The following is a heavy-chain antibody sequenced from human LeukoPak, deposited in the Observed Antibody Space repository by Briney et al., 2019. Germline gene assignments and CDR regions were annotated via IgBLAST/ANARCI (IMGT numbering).Heavy chain of an antibody. CDR3: ARGLSYDSSGYYHGAFDY. D-gene: IGHD3-22*01. Sequence: GGSLRLSCAASGFTFSDYYMSWIRQAPGKGLEWVSYISSSSSYTNYADSVKGRFTISRDNAKNSLYLQMNSLRAEDTAVYYCARGLSYDSSGYYHGAFDYWGQGTLVTVSS. CDR2: ISSSSSYT. J-gene: IGHJ4*02. CDR1: GFTFSDYY. V-gene: IGHV3-11*05.